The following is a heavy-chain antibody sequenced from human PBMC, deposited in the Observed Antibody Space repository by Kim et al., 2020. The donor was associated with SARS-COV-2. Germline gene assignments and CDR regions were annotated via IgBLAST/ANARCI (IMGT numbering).Heavy chain of an antibody. Sequence: GGSLRLSCAASGFTFSSYSMNWVRQAPGKGLEWVSYISSSSSIKYYADSGKGRCTISRDNAKNSLYLQMNSLRDEDTAVYYCAREGTGTSSFDYWGQGTLVTVSS. CDR2: ISSSSSIK. CDR1: GFTFSSYS. J-gene: IGHJ4*02. D-gene: IGHD1-1*01. V-gene: IGHV3-48*02. CDR3: AREGTGTSSFDY.